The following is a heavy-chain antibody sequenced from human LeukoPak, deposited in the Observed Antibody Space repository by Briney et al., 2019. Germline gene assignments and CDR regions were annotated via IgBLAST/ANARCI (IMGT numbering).Heavy chain of an antibody. CDR1: GYTFTYRY. Sequence: ASVKVSCKASGYTFTYRYLHWVRQAPGQAFEWMGWITPYNGNRNYAKKFQDRVTITRDTSLSTAHVELSSLRSEDTAMYYCARSALYSTKSDYYFESWGQGTLVTVSS. J-gene: IGHJ4*02. CDR3: ARSALYSTKSDYYFES. D-gene: IGHD2-2*01. V-gene: IGHV1-45*02. CDR2: ITPYNGNR.